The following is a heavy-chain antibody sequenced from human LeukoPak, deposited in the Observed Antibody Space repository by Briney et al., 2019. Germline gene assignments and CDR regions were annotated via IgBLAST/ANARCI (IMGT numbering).Heavy chain of an antibody. D-gene: IGHD4-4*01. V-gene: IGHV4-34*01. CDR1: GGSFSGYY. J-gene: IGHJ6*02. Sequence: PSETLSLTCAVYGGSFSGYYWSWIRQPPGKGLEWIGEINHSGSTNYNPSLKSRVTISVDTSKNQLSLKLSSVTAADTAVYYCARGRGLQNVWGQGTTVTVSS. CDR3: ARGRGLQNV. CDR2: INHSGST.